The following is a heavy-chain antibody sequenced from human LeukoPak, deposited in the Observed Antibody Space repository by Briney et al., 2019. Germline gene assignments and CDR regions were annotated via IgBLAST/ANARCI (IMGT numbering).Heavy chain of an antibody. J-gene: IGHJ6*02. CDR1: GGSISSYY. CDR2: IYYSGST. Sequence: SETLSLTCTVSGGSISSYYWGWIRQPPGKGLEWIGSIYYSGSTYYNPSLKSRVTISVDTSKNQFSLKLSSVTAADTAVYYCASFPPYYYGMDVWGQGTTVTVSS. CDR3: ASFPPYYYGMDV. V-gene: IGHV4-39*07.